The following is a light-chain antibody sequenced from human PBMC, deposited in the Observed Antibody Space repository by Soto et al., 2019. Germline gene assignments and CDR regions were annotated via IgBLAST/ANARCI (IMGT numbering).Light chain of an antibody. CDR3: LLHYGDAVV. J-gene: IGLJ2*01. V-gene: IGLV7-43*01. CDR1: TGAVTSGYY. Sequence: QAVVTQEPSLTVSPGGTVTLTCSPSTGAVTSGYYPNWFQQKPGQAPRALIYDTSNKHSWTPARFSGSLLGDKAALTLSGVQPEDEAEYYCLLHYGDAVVFGGGTKLTVL. CDR2: DTS.